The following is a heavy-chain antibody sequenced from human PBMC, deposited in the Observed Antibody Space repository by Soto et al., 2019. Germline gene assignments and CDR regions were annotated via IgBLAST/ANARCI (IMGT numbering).Heavy chain of an antibody. CDR2: ISYDGSNK. V-gene: IGHV3-30*18. J-gene: IGHJ4*02. D-gene: IGHD4-4*01. CDR3: AKDGSNYVPYFDY. Sequence: SLRLSCAASGFTFSSYGMHWVRQAPGKGLEWVAVISYDGSNKYYADSVKGRFTISRDNSKNTLYLQMNSPRAEDTAVYYCAKDGSNYVPYFDYWGQGTQVTVSS. CDR1: GFTFSSYG.